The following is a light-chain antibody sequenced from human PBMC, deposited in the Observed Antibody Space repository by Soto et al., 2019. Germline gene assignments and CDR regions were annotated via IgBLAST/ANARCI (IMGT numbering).Light chain of an antibody. V-gene: IGKV1-5*01. CDR3: QQYDNYDIT. Sequence: DIQMTQSPSTLSASVGARVPITCRASQSINSWVAWYRQKPGKAPKLLIYDASSLESGVPSRFSGSGSGTEFTLTINSLQPEDIATYYCQQYDNYDITFGQGTRLEIK. J-gene: IGKJ5*01. CDR1: QSINSW. CDR2: DAS.